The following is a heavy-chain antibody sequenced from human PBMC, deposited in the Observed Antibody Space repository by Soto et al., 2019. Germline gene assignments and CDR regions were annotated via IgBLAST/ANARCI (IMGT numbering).Heavy chain of an antibody. Sequence: SETLSLTCAVSGGSISSGGYSWSWIRQPPGKGLEWIGYIYHSGSTYYNPSLKSRVTISVDRSKNQFSLKLSSVTAADTAVYYCASGSYGGYAWFDYWGQGTLVTVSS. V-gene: IGHV4-30-2*01. CDR3: ASGSYGGYAWFDY. D-gene: IGHD4-17*01. CDR1: GGSISSGGYS. CDR2: IYHSGST. J-gene: IGHJ4*02.